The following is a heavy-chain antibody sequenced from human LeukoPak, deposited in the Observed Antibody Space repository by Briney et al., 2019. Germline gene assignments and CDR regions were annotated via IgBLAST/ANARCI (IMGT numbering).Heavy chain of an antibody. V-gene: IGHV1-2*02. CDR3: ARDPGSYFYYYYGMDV. CDR2: INPNSGGT. D-gene: IGHD1-26*01. CDR1: GYTFTGYY. Sequence: GASVKVSCKASGYTFTGYYMHWVRQAPGQGLEWMGWINPNSGGTNYAQKLQGRVTMTRDTSISTAYMELSRLRSDDTAVYYCARDPGSYFYYYYGMDVWGQGTTVTVSS. J-gene: IGHJ6*02.